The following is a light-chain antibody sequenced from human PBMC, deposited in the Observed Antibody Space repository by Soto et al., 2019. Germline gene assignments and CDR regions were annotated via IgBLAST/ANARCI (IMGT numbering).Light chain of an antibody. CDR3: QQSYNTPQYT. CDR1: QSVSSN. J-gene: IGKJ2*01. CDR2: GAS. Sequence: EMVMTQSPATLSVSPGERATLSCRASQSVSSNLAWYQQKPGQAPRLLIYGASTRATGIPARFSGSGSGTEFTLTISSLQSEDFAIYYCQQSYNTPQYTFGQGTELEIK. V-gene: IGKV3-15*01.